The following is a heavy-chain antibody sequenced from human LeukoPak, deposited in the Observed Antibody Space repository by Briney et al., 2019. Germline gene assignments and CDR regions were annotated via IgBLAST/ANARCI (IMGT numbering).Heavy chain of an antibody. CDR3: ARIHRYCSGGACYVLDN. D-gene: IGHD2-15*01. CDR2: VYYSGST. V-gene: IGHV4-59*02. Sequence: SETLSLTCVVSGGSVSGYYWGWIRQPPGRGREGIGYVYYSGSTNYNPSFKSRITISVDTSRNQFSLQLSSVTAADTAVYYCARIHRYCSGGACYVLDNWGQGTLVAVSS. J-gene: IGHJ4*02. CDR1: GGSVSGYY.